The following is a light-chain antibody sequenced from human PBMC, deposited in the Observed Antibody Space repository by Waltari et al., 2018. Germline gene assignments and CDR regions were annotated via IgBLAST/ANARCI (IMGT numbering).Light chain of an antibody. CDR3: QQCGDWPLA. Sequence: EIVLTPTPATLSLSPGARATLSCRASQSVSSNLAWYQQKPGQAPRLLISGASTRATGIADKFSGSGSGTDFTLTISSLEPEDFAVYYGQQCGDWPLAFGGGTKVEIK. CDR1: QSVSSN. CDR2: GAS. J-gene: IGKJ4*01. V-gene: IGKV3-15*01.